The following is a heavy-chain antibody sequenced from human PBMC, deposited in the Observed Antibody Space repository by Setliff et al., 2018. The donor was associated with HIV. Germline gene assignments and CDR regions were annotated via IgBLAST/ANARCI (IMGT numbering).Heavy chain of an antibody. CDR2: IYFSGST. Sequence: SETLSLTCTVSGGSISSGDYYWSWIRQPPGKGLEWIGYIYFSGSTYYNPSLKSRVTISVETSKNQFSLKLSSVTAADTAVYYCARDTLKLEYSSSKYYYYMDVWGKGTTVTVSS. J-gene: IGHJ6*03. D-gene: IGHD6-6*01. V-gene: IGHV4-31*03. CDR1: GGSISSGDYY. CDR3: ARDTLKLEYSSSKYYYYMDV.